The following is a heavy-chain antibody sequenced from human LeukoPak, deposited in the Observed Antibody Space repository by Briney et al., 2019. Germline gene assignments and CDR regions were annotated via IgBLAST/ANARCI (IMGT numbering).Heavy chain of an antibody. CDR2: IYPNNGAT. V-gene: IGHV1-2*02. CDR3: ARDGPAQMVDFDY. Sequence: GDSVKVSCKASGYTFSGTGWYLYWLRQAPGQGLECMGWIYPNNGATAYAQKFQGRVAVTRDTSITTAYMELSRLRPDDTAVYYCARDGPAQMVDFDYWGQGTLVTVSS. CDR1: GYTFSGTGWY. J-gene: IGHJ4*02. D-gene: IGHD3-10*01.